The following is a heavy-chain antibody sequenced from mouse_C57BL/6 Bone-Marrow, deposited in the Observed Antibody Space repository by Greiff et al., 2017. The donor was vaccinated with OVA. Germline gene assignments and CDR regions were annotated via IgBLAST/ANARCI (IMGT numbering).Heavy chain of an antibody. J-gene: IGHJ2*01. CDR3: ARWQLRLRPHFDY. Sequence: VQLQQSGPELVKPGASVKISCKASGYSFTGYYMNWVKQSPEMSLEWIGEINPSTGGTTYNQKFKAKATLTVDKSSSTAYMQLKSLTSEDSAVYYCARWQLRLRPHFDYWGQGTTLTVSS. CDR2: INPSTGGT. D-gene: IGHD3-2*02. V-gene: IGHV1-42*01. CDR1: GYSFTGYY.